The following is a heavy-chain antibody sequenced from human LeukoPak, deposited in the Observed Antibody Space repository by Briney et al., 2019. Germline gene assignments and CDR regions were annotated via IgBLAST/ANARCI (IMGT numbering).Heavy chain of an antibody. CDR1: GFSFSTYA. CDR3: ARRNYGGFDY. V-gene: IGHV3-30*04. J-gene: IGHJ4*02. CDR2: ISYDGSNK. Sequence: GRSLRLSCAASGFSFSTYAMHWVRQAPGKGLEWVAIISYDGSNKYYAGSMKGRFTISRDNSKNTLYLQMNSLRVEDTAVYYCARRNYGGFDYWGQGTLVTVSS. D-gene: IGHD5-24*01.